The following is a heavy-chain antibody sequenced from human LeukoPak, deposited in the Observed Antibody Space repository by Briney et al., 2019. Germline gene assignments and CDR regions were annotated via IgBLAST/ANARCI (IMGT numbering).Heavy chain of an antibody. J-gene: IGHJ4*02. V-gene: IGHV3-66*01. D-gene: IGHD1-1*01. CDR2: IYSGGST. Sequence: GGSLRLSCAASGFTVSSNYMSWVRQAPGKGLEWVSVIYSGGSTYYADSAKGRFTISRDNSKNTLYLQMNSLRAEDTAVYYSARDDVGMRPFDYWGQGTLVTVSS. CDR3: ARDDVGMRPFDY. CDR1: GFTVSSNY.